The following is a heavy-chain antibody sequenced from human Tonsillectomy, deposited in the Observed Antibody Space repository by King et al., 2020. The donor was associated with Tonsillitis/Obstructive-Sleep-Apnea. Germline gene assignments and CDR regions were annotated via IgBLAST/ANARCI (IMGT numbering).Heavy chain of an antibody. Sequence: VQLQQSGPGLVKPSQTLSLTCAISGVSVSSNSAAWNWMRQSPSRGLEWLGRTYYRSKWYNDYAVSVKIRITINPDTSKNQFSLQLNSVTPEDTAVYYCARGGVYSYNWFDPWGQGTLVTVSS. J-gene: IGHJ5*02. CDR2: TYYRSKWYN. V-gene: IGHV6-1*01. CDR3: ARGGVYSYNWFDP. D-gene: IGHD3-10*01. CDR1: GVSVSSNSAA.